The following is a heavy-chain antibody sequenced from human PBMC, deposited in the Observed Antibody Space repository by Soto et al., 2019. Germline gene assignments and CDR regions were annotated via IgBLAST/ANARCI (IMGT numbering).Heavy chain of an antibody. CDR2: IIPIFGTA. V-gene: IGHV1-69*13. CDR3: ARDGGDIVLVPAAIPYYYYGMDV. J-gene: IGHJ6*02. D-gene: IGHD2-2*01. Sequence: GASVKVSCKASGGTFSSYAISWVRQAPGQGLEWMGGIIPIFGTANYAQKFQGRVTITADESTSTAYMELSSPRSEDTAVYYCARDGGDIVLVPAAIPYYYYGMDVWGQGTTVTVSS. CDR1: GGTFSSYA.